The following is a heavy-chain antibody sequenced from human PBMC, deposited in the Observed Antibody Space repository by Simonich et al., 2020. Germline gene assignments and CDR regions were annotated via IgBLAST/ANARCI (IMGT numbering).Heavy chain of an antibody. CDR1: GYSISSGYY. V-gene: IGHV4-38-2*01. Sequence: QVQLQESDPGLVKPSETLSLTCAVSGYSISSGYYWGWIRQPPGKGLGWIGSIYHSGGTYYNPSLKSRVTISVETSKNQFSLKLSSVTAADTAVYYCARVGYSNYYYYGMDVWGQGTTVTVSS. D-gene: IGHD6-13*01. CDR2: IYHSGGT. J-gene: IGHJ6*02. CDR3: ARVGYSNYYYYGMDV.